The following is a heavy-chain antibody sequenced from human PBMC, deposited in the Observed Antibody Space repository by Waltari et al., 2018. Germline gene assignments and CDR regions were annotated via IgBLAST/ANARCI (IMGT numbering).Heavy chain of an antibody. CDR3: ATLGYCSTTNCPLCTDWFDP. Sequence: QVQLVQSGAEVKKPGASVKVSCKVSGYTLTEFSMHWVRQAPGKGLEWMGGFDPEDGETIYAQKVQARVTMTEDTSTDTAYMELSSLRSEDTAVYYCATLGYCSTTNCPLCTDWFDPWGQGTLVTVSS. V-gene: IGHV1-24*01. CDR1: GYTLTEFS. D-gene: IGHD2-2*01. CDR2: FDPEDGET. J-gene: IGHJ5*02.